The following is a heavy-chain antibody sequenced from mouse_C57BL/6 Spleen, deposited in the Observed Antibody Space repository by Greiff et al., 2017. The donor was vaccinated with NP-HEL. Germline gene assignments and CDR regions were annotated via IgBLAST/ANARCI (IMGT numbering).Heavy chain of an antibody. CDR3: VRPYSNYEDWFAY. V-gene: IGHV10-1*01. D-gene: IGHD2-5*01. CDR1: GFSFNTYA. CDR2: IRSKSNNYAT. Sequence: EVHLVESGGGLVQPKGSLKLSCAASGFSFNTYAMNWVRQAPGKGLEWVARIRSKSNNYATYYADSVKDRFTISRDDSESMLYLQMNNLKTEDTAMYYCVRPYSNYEDWFAYWGQGTLVTVSA. J-gene: IGHJ3*01.